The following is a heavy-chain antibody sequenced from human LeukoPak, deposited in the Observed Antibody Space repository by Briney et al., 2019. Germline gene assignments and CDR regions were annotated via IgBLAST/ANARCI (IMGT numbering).Heavy chain of an antibody. CDR1: GYSFTSYW. D-gene: IGHD2-21*01. CDR3: ASWGPYCGGVDCYKRWFDS. CDR2: IYSGDSET. Sequence: GESLKISCKGSGYSFTSYWIGWVRQMPGKGLEWMGIIYSGDSETRYSPSFQGQVTISADKSIGTAYLQWSSLKASDTAMYYCASWGPYCGGVDCYKRWFDSWGQGTLVTVSS. J-gene: IGHJ5*01. V-gene: IGHV5-51*01.